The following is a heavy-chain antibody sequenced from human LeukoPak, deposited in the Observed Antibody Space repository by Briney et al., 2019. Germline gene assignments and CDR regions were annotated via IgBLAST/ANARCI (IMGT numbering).Heavy chain of an antibody. D-gene: IGHD3-22*01. CDR3: ARNCIYYDSSGSCGPGIDY. CDR2: INPNSGAT. J-gene: IGHJ4*02. CDR1: GYTFTGYY. V-gene: IGHV1-2*02. Sequence: ASVKVSCKASGYTFTGYYMHWVRQAPGQGLEWMGWINPNSGATSYPQKFQGRVTMTRDTSISTAYVELSRLRSDDTAVYYCARNCIYYDSSGSCGPGIDYWGQGTLVTVSS.